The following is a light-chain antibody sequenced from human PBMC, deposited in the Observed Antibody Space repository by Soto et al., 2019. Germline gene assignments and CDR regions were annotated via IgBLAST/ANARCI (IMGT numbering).Light chain of an antibody. Sequence: DIQMNQSPSSLSASVGDRVTITCRASQSISSYLNWYQQKPGKAPKLLIYAASNLQSGVPSRFSGSGSGTDFTLTISSLQPEDFATYYCQQSYSTPQTFGQGTRWIS. V-gene: IGKV1-39*01. CDR1: QSISSY. J-gene: IGKJ1*01. CDR3: QQSYSTPQT. CDR2: AAS.